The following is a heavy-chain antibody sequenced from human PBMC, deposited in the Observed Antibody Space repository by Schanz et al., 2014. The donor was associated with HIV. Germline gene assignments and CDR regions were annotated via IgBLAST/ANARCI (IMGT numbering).Heavy chain of an antibody. J-gene: IGHJ3*02. Sequence: EVQLLESGGGLVQPGGSLRLSCAASGLTFSDYAMTWVRQGAGKGLEWVSTISAGVGTASYADSVKGRFTISRDNSKKMLFLQMNRLRAEDTAVYYCAIRTPMISFGAFDIWGRGTMVTVS. CDR1: GLTFSDYA. V-gene: IGHV3-23*01. CDR2: ISAGVGTA. D-gene: IGHD3-16*01. CDR3: AIRTPMISFGAFDI.